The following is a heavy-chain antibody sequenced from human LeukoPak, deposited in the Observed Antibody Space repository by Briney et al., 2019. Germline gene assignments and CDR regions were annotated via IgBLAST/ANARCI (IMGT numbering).Heavy chain of an antibody. CDR2: IYSGGST. J-gene: IGHJ4*02. CDR3: ASTPVVVVAANDFDY. D-gene: IGHD2-15*01. V-gene: IGHV3-66*01. CDR1: GFTVSSNY. Sequence: GGSLRLSCAASGFTVSSNYMSWVRQAPGKGLEWVSVIYSGGSTYYADSVKGRFTISRDNSKNTLYLQMNSLRAEDTAVYYCASTPVVVVAANDFDYWGQGTLVTVSS.